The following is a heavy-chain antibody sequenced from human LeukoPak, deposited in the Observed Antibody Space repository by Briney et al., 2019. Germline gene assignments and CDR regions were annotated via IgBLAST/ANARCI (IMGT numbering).Heavy chain of an antibody. D-gene: IGHD6-13*01. V-gene: IGHV4-30-4*01. CDR1: GGSISSGEYY. J-gene: IGHJ3*02. Sequence: SETLSLTCTVSGGSISSGEYYWSWIRQPPGKGLEWIGYIYYSGSTYYNPSLKSRVTISVDTSKNQFSLKLSSVTAADTAVYYCARAVLAAAGTSTYAFDIWGQGTMVTVSS. CDR2: IYYSGST. CDR3: ARAVLAAAGTSTYAFDI.